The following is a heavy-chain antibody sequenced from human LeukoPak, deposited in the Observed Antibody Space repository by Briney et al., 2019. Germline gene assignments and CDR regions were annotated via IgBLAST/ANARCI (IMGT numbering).Heavy chain of an antibody. D-gene: IGHD3-22*01. J-gene: IGHJ6*03. CDR1: GGSISSSSYY. CDR2: IYYSGST. V-gene: IGHV4-39*01. CDR3: ARHYYYDSSQYEGYYMDV. Sequence: TSETLSLTCTVSGGSISSSSYYWGWIRQPPGKGLEWIGSIYYSGSTYYNPSLKSRVTISVDTPKNQFSLKLSSVTAADTAVYYCARHYYYDSSQYEGYYMDVWGKGTTVTISS.